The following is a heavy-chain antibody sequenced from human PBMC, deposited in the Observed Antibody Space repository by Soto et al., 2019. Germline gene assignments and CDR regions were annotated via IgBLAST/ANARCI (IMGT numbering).Heavy chain of an antibody. CDR3: VHPRSTVQIPPT. Sequence: XESLRLSYSASGFTFSMFSMHWVRQAPGKGLEYVSGISSNGDSTYYADSVKGRFTISRDNSKNTLYLQMSSLRAVDTAVYYCVHPRSTVQIPPTWGQGTLVTVSS. D-gene: IGHD4-17*01. CDR1: GFTFSMFS. V-gene: IGHV3-64D*06. J-gene: IGHJ5*02. CDR2: ISSNGDST.